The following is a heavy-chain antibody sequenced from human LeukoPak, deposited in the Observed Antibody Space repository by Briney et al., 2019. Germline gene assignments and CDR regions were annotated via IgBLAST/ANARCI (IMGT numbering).Heavy chain of an antibody. CDR3: ARESGYYLDY. CDR1: GFTFSSYA. Sequence: GRSLRLSCAASGFTFSSYAMHWVRQAPGKGLEWVAVISYDGSNKYYADSVKGRFTISRDNSKNTLCLQMNSLRAEDTAVYYCARESGYYLDYWGQGTLVTVSS. CDR2: ISYDGSNK. J-gene: IGHJ4*02. D-gene: IGHD3-3*01. V-gene: IGHV3-30-3*01.